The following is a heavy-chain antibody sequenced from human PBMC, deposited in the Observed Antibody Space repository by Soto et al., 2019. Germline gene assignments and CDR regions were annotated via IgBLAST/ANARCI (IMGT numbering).Heavy chain of an antibody. CDR3: ARACGGDCYSPNFDY. Sequence: SETLSLTCAVYGGSFSGYYWSWIRQPPGKGLEWIGEINHSGSTNYNPSLKSRVTISVDTSKNQFSLKLSSVTAADTAVYYCARACGGDCYSPNFDYWGQGTLVTVS. V-gene: IGHV4-34*01. D-gene: IGHD2-21*02. CDR1: GGSFSGYY. CDR2: INHSGST. J-gene: IGHJ4*02.